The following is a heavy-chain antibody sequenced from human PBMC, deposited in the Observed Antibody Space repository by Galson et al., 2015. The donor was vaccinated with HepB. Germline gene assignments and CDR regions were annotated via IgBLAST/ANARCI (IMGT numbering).Heavy chain of an antibody. CDR1: GYSFTSYW. CDR3: ARQAYYDILTGYPSSEFDY. V-gene: IGHV5-51*01. D-gene: IGHD3-9*01. CDR2: IYPGDSDT. Sequence: QSGAEVKKPGESLKISCKGSGYSFTSYWIGWVRQMPGKGLEWMGIIYPGDSDTRYSPSFQGQVTISADKSISTAYLQWSSLKASDTAMCYCARQAYYDILTGYPSSEFDYWSQGTLVTVSS. J-gene: IGHJ4*02.